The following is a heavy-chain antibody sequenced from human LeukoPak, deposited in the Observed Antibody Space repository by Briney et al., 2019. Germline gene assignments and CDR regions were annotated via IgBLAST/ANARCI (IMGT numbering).Heavy chain of an antibody. CDR2: ISNSSSYI. Sequence: GRSLRLSCAASGFTFSSYSMNWVRQAPGKGLEWVSSISNSSSYICYADSVKGRFTISRDNAKNSLYLQMNSLRAEDTAVYYCARDRGYYDSSGYTPIDYWGQGTLVTVSS. J-gene: IGHJ4*02. CDR1: GFTFSSYS. CDR3: ARDRGYYDSSGYTPIDY. V-gene: IGHV3-21*01. D-gene: IGHD3-22*01.